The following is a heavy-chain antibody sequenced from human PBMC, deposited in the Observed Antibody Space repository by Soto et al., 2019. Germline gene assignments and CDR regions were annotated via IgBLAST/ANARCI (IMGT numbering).Heavy chain of an antibody. CDR2: IHYSGST. CDR3: ARHAGNGNVWPLDY. D-gene: IGHD2-8*01. CDR1: GDSIGTTHSY. Sequence: QVQLLESGPGLVKPSETLSLTCTVSGDSIGTTHSYWAWIRQSPGKGLEWIGNIHYSGSTYYMPSLRSRVTLSVDTSKNQFSLRLTSVTAEDTAVYYCARHAGNGNVWPLDYWGQGILVTVSS. V-gene: IGHV4-39*01. J-gene: IGHJ4*02.